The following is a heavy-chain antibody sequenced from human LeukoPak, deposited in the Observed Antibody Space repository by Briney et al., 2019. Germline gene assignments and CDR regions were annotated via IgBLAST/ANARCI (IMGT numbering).Heavy chain of an antibody. CDR2: IYYSGST. V-gene: IGHV4-61*01. CDR3: ARRITIFGVFDY. CDR1: DSSITSVYY. J-gene: IGHJ4*02. Sequence: PSETLSLTCTVSDSSITSVYYWAWIRQPPGKGLEWIGYIYYSGSTNYNPSLKSRVTISVDTSKNQFSLKLSSVTAADTAVYYCARRITIFGVFDYWGQGTLVTVSS. D-gene: IGHD3-3*01.